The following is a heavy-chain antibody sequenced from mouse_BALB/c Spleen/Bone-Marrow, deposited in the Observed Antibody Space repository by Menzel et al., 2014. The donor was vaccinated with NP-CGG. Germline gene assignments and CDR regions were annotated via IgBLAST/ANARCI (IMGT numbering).Heavy chain of an antibody. V-gene: IGHV1S81*02. CDR3: TRSNYGYWYFDV. CDR2: SNPSNGGS. CDR1: GYTFSNYY. J-gene: IGHJ1*01. Sequence: QVQLQQSGAELMKPGASVKLSCNASGYTFSNYYMYWVKQRPGQGLEWIGESNPSNGGSNFNEKFKSKATLTVDKSSSTAYMQLSSLTSEDSAVYYCTRSNYGYWYFDVWGAGTTVTVSS. D-gene: IGHD1-1*01.